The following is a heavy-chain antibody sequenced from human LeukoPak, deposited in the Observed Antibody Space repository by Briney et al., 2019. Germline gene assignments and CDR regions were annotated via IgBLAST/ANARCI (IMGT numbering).Heavy chain of an antibody. CDR3: ARGVGPTRTAMAGGGGY. V-gene: IGHV1-2*06. D-gene: IGHD5-18*01. CDR1: GYTFTGYY. J-gene: IGHJ4*02. Sequence: GASVKVSCKASGYTFTGYYMHWVRQAPGQGLEWMGRINPNSGGTNYAQKFQGRVTTTRDTSISTAYMELSRLRSDDTAVYYCARGVGPTRTAMAGGGGYWGQGTLVTVSS. CDR2: INPNSGGT.